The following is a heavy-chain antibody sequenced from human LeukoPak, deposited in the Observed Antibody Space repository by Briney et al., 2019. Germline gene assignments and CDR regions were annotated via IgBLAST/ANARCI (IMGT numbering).Heavy chain of an antibody. CDR3: ARVPLGTLSYCSGGSCPGGLVYYYYMDV. D-gene: IGHD2-15*01. V-gene: IGHV4-61*08. CDR1: GGSISSGDYY. J-gene: IGHJ6*03. CDR2: IYYSGST. Sequence: PSETLSLTCTVSGGSISSGDYYWSWIRQPPGKGLEWIGYIYYSGSTNYNPSLKSRVTISVDTSKNQFSLKLSSVTAADTAVYYCARVPLGTLSYCSGGSCPGGLVYYYYMDVWGKGTTVTVSS.